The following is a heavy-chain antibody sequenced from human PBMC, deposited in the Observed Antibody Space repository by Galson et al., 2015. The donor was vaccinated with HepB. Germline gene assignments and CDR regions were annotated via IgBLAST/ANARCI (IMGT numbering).Heavy chain of an antibody. D-gene: IGHD4-11*01. J-gene: IGHJ6*02. CDR2: IYSGGVT. Sequence: SLRLSCAASGFTVSSYYMNWVRQAPGKGLEWVSIIYSGGVTYYADSVKGRFTISRDHSKNTLYLQMNRLRTEDTAVYYCARDEYSLIPWNYYGMDVWGQGTTVTVSS. V-gene: IGHV3-66*02. CDR1: GFTVSSYY. CDR3: ARDEYSLIPWNYYGMDV.